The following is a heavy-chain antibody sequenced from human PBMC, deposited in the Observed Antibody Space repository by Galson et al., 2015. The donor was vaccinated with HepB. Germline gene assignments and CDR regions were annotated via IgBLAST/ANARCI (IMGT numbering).Heavy chain of an antibody. Sequence: SVKVSCKASGYTFTSYGISWVRQAPGQGLEWMGWISAYNGNTNYAQKLQGRVTMTTDTSTSTAYMELRSLRSDDTAVYYCASIQRGRPAANPYYYYYYMDVWGKGTTVTVSS. V-gene: IGHV1-18*01. J-gene: IGHJ6*03. CDR1: GYTFTSYG. CDR2: ISAYNGNT. D-gene: IGHD2-2*01. CDR3: ASIQRGRPAANPYYYYYYMDV.